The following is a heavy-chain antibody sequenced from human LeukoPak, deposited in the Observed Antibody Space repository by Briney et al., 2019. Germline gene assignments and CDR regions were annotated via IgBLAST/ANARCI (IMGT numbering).Heavy chain of an antibody. Sequence: ASVKVSCKASGYTFSTYTTHWVRQAPGQGLEWMGWINTDTGSPTYAQGFTGRFVFSLDTSVSTAYLQISSLKAEDSAVYYCARLGSGWYRGILDYWGQGTLVTVSS. CDR2: INTDTGSP. D-gene: IGHD6-19*01. CDR3: ARLGSGWYRGILDY. V-gene: IGHV7-4-1*02. J-gene: IGHJ4*02. CDR1: GYTFSTYT.